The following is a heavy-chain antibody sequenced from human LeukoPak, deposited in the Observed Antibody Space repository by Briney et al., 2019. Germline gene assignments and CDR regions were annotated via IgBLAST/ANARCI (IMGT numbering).Heavy chain of an antibody. CDR2: IYYRGST. CDR3: ARVGTYYDSSGYPTTYDAFDI. Sequence: SETLSLTCTVSGGSISSSSYYWGWIRQPPGKGLEWIGSIYYRGSTYYNPSLKSRVTISVDTSKNQFSLKLSSVTAADTAVYYCARVGTYYDSSGYPTTYDAFDIWGQGTMVTVSS. J-gene: IGHJ3*02. D-gene: IGHD3-22*01. V-gene: IGHV4-39*07. CDR1: GGSISSSSYY.